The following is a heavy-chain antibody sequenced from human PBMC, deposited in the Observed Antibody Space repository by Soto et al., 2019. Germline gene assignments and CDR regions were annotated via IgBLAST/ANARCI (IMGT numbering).Heavy chain of an antibody. CDR2: IWYDGNNK. V-gene: IGHV3-33*01. Sequence: QVQLVESGGGVVQPGRSLRLSCAASGFTFSSYGMHWVRQAPGKGLAWVAVIWYDGNNKYYADSVKGRFTISRDNSKNTLYLQRNSLRAEDTAVYYCAGGRYCSGGSCYSVIPSFDYWGQGTLVTVSS. D-gene: IGHD2-15*01. CDR3: AGGRYCSGGSCYSVIPSFDY. CDR1: GFTFSSYG. J-gene: IGHJ4*02.